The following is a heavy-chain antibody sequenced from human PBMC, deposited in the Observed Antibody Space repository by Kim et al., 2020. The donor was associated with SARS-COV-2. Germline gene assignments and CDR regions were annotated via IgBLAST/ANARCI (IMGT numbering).Heavy chain of an antibody. V-gene: IGHV3-9*01. D-gene: IGHD6-19*01. Sequence: GKGRFTMSRDNAKNSLYLQMNSLRAEDTALYYCVRNPDVYSSGWYGTFDYWGQGTLVTVAS. CDR3: VRNPDVYSSGWYGTFDY. J-gene: IGHJ4*02.